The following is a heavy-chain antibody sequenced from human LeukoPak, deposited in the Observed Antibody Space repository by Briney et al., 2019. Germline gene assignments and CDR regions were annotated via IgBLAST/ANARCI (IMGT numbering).Heavy chain of an antibody. J-gene: IGHJ4*02. CDR2: INHSGST. Sequence: SETLSLTCAVYGGSLSGYYWSWIRQPPGKGLEWIGEINHSGSTNYNPSLKSRVTISVDTSKNQFSLKLSSVTAADTAVYYCARDHYDHYGDYVFDYWGQGTLVTVSS. CDR3: ARDHYDHYGDYVFDY. D-gene: IGHD4-17*01. CDR1: GGSLSGYY. V-gene: IGHV4-34*01.